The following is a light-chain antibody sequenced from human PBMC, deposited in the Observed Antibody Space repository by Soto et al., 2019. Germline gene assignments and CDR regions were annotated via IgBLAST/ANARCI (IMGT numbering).Light chain of an antibody. CDR1: QSISSY. CDR3: QQSDSTPLT. V-gene: IGKV1-39*01. J-gene: IGKJ4*01. CDR2: TSS. Sequence: DIQMTQSPSSLSASVGDTVTITCRASQSISSYLNWYQQKPGKAPNLLIYTSSNLQSGVPSRFSGSASGTDFTLTISSLQPEDFATYSCQQSDSTPLTFGGGTKVEIK.